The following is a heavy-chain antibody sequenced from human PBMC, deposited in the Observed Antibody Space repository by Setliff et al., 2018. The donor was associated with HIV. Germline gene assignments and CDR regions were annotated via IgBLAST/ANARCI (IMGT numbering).Heavy chain of an antibody. CDR1: GGSIGGFY. J-gene: IGHJ6*03. V-gene: IGHV4-4*07. CDR2: IYDTGST. Sequence: SETLSLTCTVSGGSIGGFYWNWIRQSAGKGLQWIGRIYDTGSTKYNPSLKSRLTMSLDTSKNQFSLNLDSVTAADTAVYYCGRFQAWQLVRGYYYYLDVWGRGATVTVSS. CDR3: GRFQAWQLVRGYYYYLDV. D-gene: IGHD6-6*01.